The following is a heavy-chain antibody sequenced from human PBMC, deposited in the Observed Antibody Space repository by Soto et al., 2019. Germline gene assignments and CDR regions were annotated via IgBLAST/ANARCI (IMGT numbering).Heavy chain of an antibody. CDR3: AKDAVSYNGKWDWFDS. CDR1: RFIFSDYA. CDR2: IGGGNTDR. D-gene: IGHD1-26*01. V-gene: IGHV3-23*01. Sequence: DVQLLESGGGLVQPGGSLTLSCAASRFIFSDYAMNWVRQAPGKGLEWVSSIGGGNTDRYYADSVKCRFIISRDNSKNAMYLQLNSLSEDDTAVYYCAKDAVSYNGKWDWFDSWGQGTLVTVSS. J-gene: IGHJ5*01.